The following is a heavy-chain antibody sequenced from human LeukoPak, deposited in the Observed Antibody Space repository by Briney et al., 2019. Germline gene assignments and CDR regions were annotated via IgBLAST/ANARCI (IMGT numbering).Heavy chain of an antibody. Sequence: PGGSLRLSCAASGFTFSSYAMSWVRQAPGKGLEWVSAISGSGGSTYYADSVKGRFTISRDNSKNTLYLQMNSLRAEDTAVYYCAKTKYGGNSNDGAFDIWGQGTMVTVSS. D-gene: IGHD4-23*01. CDR2: ISGSGGST. J-gene: IGHJ3*02. V-gene: IGHV3-23*01. CDR3: AKTKYGGNSNDGAFDI. CDR1: GFTFSSYA.